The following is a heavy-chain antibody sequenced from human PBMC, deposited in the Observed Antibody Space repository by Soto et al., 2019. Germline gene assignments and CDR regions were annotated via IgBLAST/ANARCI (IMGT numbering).Heavy chain of an antibody. V-gene: IGHV3-23*01. D-gene: IGHD3-3*01. Sequence: EVQLSESGGGLVQPGGSLRLPCAASGFTFSTYAMSWVRQAPGKGLEWVSSINKNGGSTFYADSVKGRFTISRDNSKDTLFLQMNSLRAEDTALYYCAKRPSYDFVNWGQGTLVTVSS. CDR3: AKRPSYDFVN. CDR1: GFTFSTYA. J-gene: IGHJ4*02. CDR2: INKNGGST.